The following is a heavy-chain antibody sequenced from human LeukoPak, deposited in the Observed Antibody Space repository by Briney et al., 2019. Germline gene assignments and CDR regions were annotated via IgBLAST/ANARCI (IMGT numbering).Heavy chain of an antibody. CDR1: GGSISSYY. Sequence: SETLSLTCTVSGGSISSYYWSWIRQPPGKGLEWIGYIYYSGSTNYNPSLKSRATISVDTSKNQFSLKLSSVTAADTAVYYCARGGSGSYHPLGYWGQGTLVTVSS. D-gene: IGHD3-10*01. V-gene: IGHV4-59*01. J-gene: IGHJ4*02. CDR3: ARGGSGSYHPLGY. CDR2: IYYSGST.